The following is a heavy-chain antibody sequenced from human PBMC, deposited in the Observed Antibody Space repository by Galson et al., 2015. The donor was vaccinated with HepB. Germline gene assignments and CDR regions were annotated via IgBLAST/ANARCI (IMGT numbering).Heavy chain of an antibody. D-gene: IGHD3-16*01. Sequence: SLRLSCAASGFSFNSYGMHWVRQAPGRGLEWMAVIWNDGIDRYYADSVKGRFTISRDNSKNTVFLQMNSLRVEDTAVYYCARGKYYPGFWGQGTLVSVSS. J-gene: IGHJ4*02. V-gene: IGHV3-33*01. CDR3: ARGKYYPGF. CDR1: GFSFNSYG. CDR2: IWNDGIDR.